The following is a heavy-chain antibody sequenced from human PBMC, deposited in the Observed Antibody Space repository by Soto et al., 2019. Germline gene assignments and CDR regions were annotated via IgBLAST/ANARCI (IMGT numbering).Heavy chain of an antibody. V-gene: IGHV4-30-4*01. CDR2: IYNSGIT. D-gene: IGHD3-3*01. CDR3: ARGVTVFGLVTRFCVDP. Sequence: SETLSLTCTVSGGSISSGDYSWSWVRQSPGKGLEWIGHIYNSGITYYNPSLKSRVVISIDTSRNQFSLRLNSLTAADRAVYFCARGVTVFGLVTRFCVDPWGQGTVVTASP. J-gene: IGHJ5*02. CDR1: GGSISSGDYS.